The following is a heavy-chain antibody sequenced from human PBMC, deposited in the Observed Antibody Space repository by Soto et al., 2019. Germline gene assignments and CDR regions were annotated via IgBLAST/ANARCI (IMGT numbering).Heavy chain of an antibody. CDR1: GFTFSTYS. D-gene: IGHD6-19*01. J-gene: IGHJ4*02. V-gene: IGHV3-21*01. Sequence: EVQLVESGGGLVKPGGSLRLSCAVSGFTFSTYSMNWVRQAPGKGLEWVSSISSSSDYIYYAASVKGRFTISRDNAKNSLYLQMNSLRAEVTAVYYCARGTLYSSNFDYWAEVPLLTVAA. CDR2: ISSSSDYI. CDR3: ARGTLYSSNFDY.